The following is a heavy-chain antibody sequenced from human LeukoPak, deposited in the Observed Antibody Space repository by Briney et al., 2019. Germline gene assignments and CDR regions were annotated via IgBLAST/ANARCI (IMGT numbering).Heavy chain of an antibody. CDR2: IKEDGSAE. Sequence: GGSLRLSCAASGFTSGFTFSNYWMSGVGQAPVKGLEWVANIKEDGSAEFYVDSVKGRFTISRDNAKNSLYLQVNSLRAEDTAVYYCATSRDAPMETGGQGTLVTVSS. CDR3: ATSRDAPMET. CDR1: GFTFSNYW. D-gene: IGHD5-18*01. J-gene: IGHJ4*02. V-gene: IGHV3-7*01.